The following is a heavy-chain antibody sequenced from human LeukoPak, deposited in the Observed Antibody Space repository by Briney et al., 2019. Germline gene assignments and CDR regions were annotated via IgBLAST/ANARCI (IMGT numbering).Heavy chain of an antibody. CDR3: ARLYSSSWYWSWFDP. V-gene: IGHV4-34*01. CDR1: GGSFSGYY. Sequence: SETLSLTCAVYGGSFSGYYWSWIRQPPGKGLEWIGEINHSGSTNYNPSLKSRVTISVDTSKNQFSLKLSSVTATDTAVYYCARLYSSSWYWSWFDPWGQGTLVTVSS. J-gene: IGHJ5*02. D-gene: IGHD6-13*01. CDR2: INHSGST.